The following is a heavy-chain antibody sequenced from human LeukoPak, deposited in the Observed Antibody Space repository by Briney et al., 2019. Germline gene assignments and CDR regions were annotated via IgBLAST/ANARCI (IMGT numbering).Heavy chain of an antibody. CDR1: GFTFSDYY. V-gene: IGHV3-11*04. D-gene: IGHD2-2*01. Sequence: GGSLRLSCAASGFTFSDYYMSWIRQAPGKGLEWVSYISSSGSTIYYADSVKGRFTISRDNAKNSLYLQMNSLRAEDTAVYYCARVEEYCSSTSCPDAFDIWGQGTMVTVSS. CDR2: ISSSGSTI. CDR3: ARVEEYCSSTSCPDAFDI. J-gene: IGHJ3*02.